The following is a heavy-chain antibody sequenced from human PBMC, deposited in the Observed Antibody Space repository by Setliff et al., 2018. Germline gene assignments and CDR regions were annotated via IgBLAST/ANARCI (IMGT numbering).Heavy chain of an antibody. CDR1: GFTVSSSD. CDR2: LSGDGNA. J-gene: IGHJ4*02. V-gene: IGHV3-53*01. CDR3: RLWFGELSRDY. Sequence: GGSLRLSCATSGFTVSSSDMSWVRQAPGKGLQWISVLSGDGNAYYADSVKGRFTISGDTSKNALYLQMNSLRAEDTAVYYCRLWFGELSRDYWGPGTLVTVSS. D-gene: IGHD3-10*01.